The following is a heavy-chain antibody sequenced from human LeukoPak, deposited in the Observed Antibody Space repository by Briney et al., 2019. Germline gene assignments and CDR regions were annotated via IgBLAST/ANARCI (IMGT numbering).Heavy chain of an antibody. D-gene: IGHD4-23*01. CDR2: ISSSSSSYI. CDR1: GFTFSSYS. V-gene: IGHV3-21*01. Sequence: RGSLRLSCAASGFTFSSYSMNWVRQAPGQCLPRVSPISSSSSSYIYYADSVKGRFTISRDNAKNSLYLQMNSLRAEDTAVYYCARGGYSTVVTPFDYWGQGTLVTVSS. CDR3: ARGGYSTVVTPFDY. J-gene: IGHJ4*02.